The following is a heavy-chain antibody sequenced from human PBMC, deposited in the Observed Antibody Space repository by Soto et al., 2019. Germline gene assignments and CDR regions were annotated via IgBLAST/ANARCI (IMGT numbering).Heavy chain of an antibody. CDR2: IIPIFGTA. D-gene: IGHD1-1*01. V-gene: IGHV1-69*13. CDR1: GGTFSSYG. Sequence: SAKVSCKAYGGTFSSYGMSWVLQAPGQGLEWMGGIIPIFGTANYAQKFQGRVTITADESTSTAYMELSSLRSEDTAVYYCARDTTGKDPYWGQGTLVTVSS. CDR3: ARDTTGKDPY. J-gene: IGHJ4*02.